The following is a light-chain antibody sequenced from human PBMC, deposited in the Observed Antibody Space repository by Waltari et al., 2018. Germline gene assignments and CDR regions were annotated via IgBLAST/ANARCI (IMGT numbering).Light chain of an antibody. CDR1: QRVNDF. CDR2: LTS. Sequence: DIQMTPSPSSLSASVGDRVTITCRTSQRVNDFLNRYQQKPGRAPKVLIHLTSKLQNGVPSRFSARGSGTEFTLTITNLQPEDFATYFCQQSYDAPFTFGQGTELAI. J-gene: IGKJ2*01. CDR3: QQSYDAPFT. V-gene: IGKV1-39*01.